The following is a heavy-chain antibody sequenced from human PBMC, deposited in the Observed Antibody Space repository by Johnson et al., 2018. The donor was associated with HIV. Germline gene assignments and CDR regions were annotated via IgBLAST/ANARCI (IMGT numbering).Heavy chain of an antibody. CDR1: GFTFSTYA. CDR3: ASLYDSLTGHYLGIDAFDI. D-gene: IGHD3-9*01. J-gene: IGHJ3*02. Sequence: QVQLVESGGGLVQPGGSLRLSCAASGFTFSTYAMTWVRQAPGKGLEWVAVISYDGNNKYYADSVKGRFTISRDNSKNTLYLQMNSLRAEDTAVYYCASLYDSLTGHYLGIDAFDIWGQGTMVTVSS. V-gene: IGHV3-30-3*01. CDR2: ISYDGNNK.